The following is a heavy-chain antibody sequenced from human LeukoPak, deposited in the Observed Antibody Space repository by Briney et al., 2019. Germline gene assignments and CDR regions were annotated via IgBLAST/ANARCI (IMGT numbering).Heavy chain of an antibody. CDR3: ALLQGGSGWYTGYFDY. V-gene: IGHV5-51*01. CDR2: IYPGDSDT. J-gene: IGHJ4*02. CDR1: GYSFTSYW. Sequence: GESLKISCKGSGYSFTSYWIGWVRQMPGKGLEWMGIIYPGDSDTRYSPPFQGQVTISADKSISTAYLQWSSLKASDTAMYYCALLQGGSGWYTGYFDYWGQGTLVTVSS. D-gene: IGHD6-19*01.